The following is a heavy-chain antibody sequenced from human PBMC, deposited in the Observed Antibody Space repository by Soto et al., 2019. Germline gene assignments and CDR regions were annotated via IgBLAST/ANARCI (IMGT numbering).Heavy chain of an antibody. Sequence: PSETLSLTCAVSGGSISSGGYSWSWIRQPPGKGLEWIGSISYSGSTYYNPPLKSRVTISVDTSKNQFSLRLSSVTAADTAVYYCARGDDSRRYVYWGQGTQVTVSS. D-gene: IGHD3-22*01. CDR2: ISYSGST. J-gene: IGHJ4*02. V-gene: IGHV4-30-4*08. CDR3: ARGDDSRRYVY. CDR1: GGSISSGGYS.